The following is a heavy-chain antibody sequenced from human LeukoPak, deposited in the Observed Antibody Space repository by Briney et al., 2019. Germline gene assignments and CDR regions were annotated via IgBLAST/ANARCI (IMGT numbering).Heavy chain of an antibody. CDR2: IYTSGSA. CDR1: GGSISRYY. V-gene: IGHV4-4*07. CDR3: ARDTAMVHGDWFDP. J-gene: IGHJ5*02. Sequence: SETLSLTCTVSGGSISRYYWSWIRQPAGKGLEWIGRIYTSGSANYNPSLKSRVTMSVDTSKNQFSLKLSSVTAADTAVYYCARDTAMVHGDWFDPWGQGTLVTVSS. D-gene: IGHD5-18*01.